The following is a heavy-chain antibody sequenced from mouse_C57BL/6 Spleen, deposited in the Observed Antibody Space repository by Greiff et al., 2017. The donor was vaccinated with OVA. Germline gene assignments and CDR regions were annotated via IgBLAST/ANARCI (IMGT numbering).Heavy chain of an antibody. V-gene: IGHV5-17*01. CDR2: ISSGSSTI. CDR1: GFTFSDYG. J-gene: IGHJ2*01. Sequence: EVKLMESGGGLVKPGGSLKLSCAASGFTFSDYGMHWVRQAPEKGLEWVAYISSGSSTIYYADTVKGRFTISRDNAKNTLFLQMTSLRSEDTAMYYCAGGDYDFDYWGQGTTLTVSS. D-gene: IGHD1-1*01. CDR3: AGGDYDFDY.